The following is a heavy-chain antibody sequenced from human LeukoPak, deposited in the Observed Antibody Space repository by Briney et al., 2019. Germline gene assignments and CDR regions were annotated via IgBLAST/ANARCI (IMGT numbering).Heavy chain of an antibody. D-gene: IGHD3-10*01. CDR2: IYYSGST. J-gene: IGHJ6*02. V-gene: IGHV4-59*01. CDR3: ARAPLLLWFGEDYGMDV. CDR1: GVSISSYY. Sequence: PSETLSLTCTVSGVSISSYYWSWIRQPPGKGLEWLGYIYYSGSTNYNPSLKSRVTISVDTSKNQFSLKLSSVTAADTAVYYCARAPLLLWFGEDYGMDVWGQGTTVTVSS.